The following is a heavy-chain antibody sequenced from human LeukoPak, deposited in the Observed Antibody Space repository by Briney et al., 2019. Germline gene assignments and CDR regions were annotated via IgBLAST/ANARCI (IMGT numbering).Heavy chain of an antibody. V-gene: IGHV3-21*01. Sequence: GGSLRLSCAASGFTFSSYSMNWVRQAPGKGLEWVSSISSSSSYIYYADPVKGRFTISRDNAKDSLYLQMNSLRAEDTAVYYCARGEGPPWELLTLDYWGQGTLVTVSS. CDR2: ISSSSSYI. D-gene: IGHD1-26*01. CDR3: ARGEGPPWELLTLDY. CDR1: GFTFSSYS. J-gene: IGHJ4*02.